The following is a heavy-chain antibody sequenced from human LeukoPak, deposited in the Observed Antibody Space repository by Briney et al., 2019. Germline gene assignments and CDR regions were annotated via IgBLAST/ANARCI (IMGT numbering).Heavy chain of an antibody. J-gene: IGHJ4*02. Sequence: ASVKVSCKASGYTFSNYGISWVRQAPGLGLEWMGWTSYNGNTNYAQKFQDRVTMPTGTSTTPAYMELRSLESDDTAVYYCARHSGSGWQALGYWGQGTLVTVSS. D-gene: IGHD6-19*01. V-gene: IGHV1-18*04. CDR1: GYTFSNYG. CDR2: TSYNGNT. CDR3: ARHSGSGWQALGY.